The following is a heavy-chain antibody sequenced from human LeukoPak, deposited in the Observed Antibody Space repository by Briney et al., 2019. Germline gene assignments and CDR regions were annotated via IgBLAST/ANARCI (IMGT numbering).Heavy chain of an antibody. CDR3: ARAPSEIGGYYPEYFRH. J-gene: IGHJ1*01. CDR2: IRSDGST. Sequence: GGSLRLSCAASGFTFSTYWMHWVRQAPVKGLVWVSRIRSDGSTNYADSVKGRLTISRDNAKNTLSLQMNSLRPEDTGVYYCARAPSEIGGYYPEYFRHWGQGTLVTVSS. CDR1: GFTFSTYW. D-gene: IGHD3-22*01. V-gene: IGHV3-74*01.